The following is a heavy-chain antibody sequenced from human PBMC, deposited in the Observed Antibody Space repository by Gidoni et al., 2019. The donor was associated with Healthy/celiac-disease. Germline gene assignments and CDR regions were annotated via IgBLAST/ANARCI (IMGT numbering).Heavy chain of an antibody. D-gene: IGHD3-16*02. CDR1: GGSISSSSYY. CDR3: ATYDYVWGSYRHPAFDY. J-gene: IGHJ4*02. V-gene: IGHV4-39*01. Sequence: QLQLQESGPGLVKPSETLSLTCTVSGGSISSSSYYWGWIRQPPGKGLEWIGSIYYSGSTYYNPSLKSRVTISLDTSKNQFSLKLSSVTAADTAVYYCATYDYVWGSYRHPAFDYWGQGTLVTVSS. CDR2: IYYSGST.